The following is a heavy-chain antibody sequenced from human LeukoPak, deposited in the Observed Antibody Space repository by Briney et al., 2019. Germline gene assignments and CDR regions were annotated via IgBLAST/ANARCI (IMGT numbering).Heavy chain of an antibody. D-gene: IGHD3-22*01. V-gene: IGHV3-30*02. J-gene: IGHJ4*02. Sequence: PGGSLRLSCAASGFTFSSYGMHWVRQAPGKGLEWVAVIRYDGSNKYYADSVKGRFTISRDNSKNTLYLQMNSLRAEDTAVYYCAKDRSGYPFDYWGQGTLVTVSS. CDR3: AKDRSGYPFDY. CDR1: GFTFSSYG. CDR2: IRYDGSNK.